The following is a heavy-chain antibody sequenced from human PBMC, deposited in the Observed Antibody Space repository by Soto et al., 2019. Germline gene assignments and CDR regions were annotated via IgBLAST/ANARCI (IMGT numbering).Heavy chain of an antibody. J-gene: IGHJ5*02. Sequence: PRESLKTSCQGSGYALSSYWIAWVRQMPGKGLEWMGIIYPGDSDTRYSPSFQGQVTISVDKSITTAYLQWSSLKASDTAMYYCARGYCTATICDHGFDPWGQGTLVTVSS. CDR2: IYPGDSDT. D-gene: IGHD2-8*02. CDR1: GYALSSYW. CDR3: ARGYCTATICDHGFDP. V-gene: IGHV5-51*01.